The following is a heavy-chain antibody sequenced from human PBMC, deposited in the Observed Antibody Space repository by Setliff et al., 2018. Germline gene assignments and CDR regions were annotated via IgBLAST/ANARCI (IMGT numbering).Heavy chain of an antibody. Sequence: SETLSLTCTVSGGSISSGNYYWGWIRQPPGKGLEWIGTIYYSGSTYYNPSLKSRVTISVDTSKNQFSLKLSSVTAADTAVYYCARVSMLAAAGYYSYYYGMDVWGQGTTVTVSS. CDR1: GGSISSGNYY. J-gene: IGHJ6*02. D-gene: IGHD6-13*01. V-gene: IGHV4-39*07. CDR3: ARVSMLAAAGYYSYYYGMDV. CDR2: IYYSGST.